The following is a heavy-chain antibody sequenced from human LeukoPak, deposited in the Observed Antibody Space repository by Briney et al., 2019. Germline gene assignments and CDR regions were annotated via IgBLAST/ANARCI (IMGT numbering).Heavy chain of an antibody. Sequence: GGSLGLSCLASGLTFSNAWMDWVHQVPGKGLEWVSSIAGSSGYISYADSVKGRFTISRDNAKNSLYLQMTSLTAEDTAVYYCARDRGAYCGGDCYLGFDYWGRGTLVTVSS. J-gene: IGHJ4*01. CDR1: GLTFSNAW. V-gene: IGHV3-21*06. CDR2: IAGSSGYI. D-gene: IGHD2-21*02. CDR3: ARDRGAYCGGDCYLGFDY.